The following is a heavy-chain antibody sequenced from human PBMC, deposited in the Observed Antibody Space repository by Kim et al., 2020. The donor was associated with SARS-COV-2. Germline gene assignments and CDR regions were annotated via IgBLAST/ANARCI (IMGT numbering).Heavy chain of an antibody. CDR3: ARDPGAVTNYFDY. J-gene: IGHJ4*02. CDR2: IYYSGST. Sequence: ETLSLTCTVSGGSISSYYWSWIRQPPGKGLEWIGYIYYSGSTNYNPSLKSRVTISVDTSKNQFSLKLSSVTAADTAVYYCARDPGAVTNYFDYWGQGTLVTVSS. D-gene: IGHD4-17*01. CDR1: GGSISSYY. V-gene: IGHV4-59*01.